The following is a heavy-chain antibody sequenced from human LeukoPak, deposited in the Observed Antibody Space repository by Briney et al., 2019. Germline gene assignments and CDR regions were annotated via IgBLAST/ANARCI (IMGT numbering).Heavy chain of an antibody. Sequence: PGGSLRLSCAASGFTFSSYAMHWVRQAPGKGLEYVSAISSNGGSTYYANSVKGRFTISRDNSKNTLYLQMGSLRAEDMAVYYCAKNDGNLPYYYYYMDVWGKGTTVTVSS. CDR2: ISSNGGST. CDR1: GFTFSSYA. V-gene: IGHV3-64*01. CDR3: AKNDGNLPYYYYYMDV. J-gene: IGHJ6*03. D-gene: IGHD1-1*01.